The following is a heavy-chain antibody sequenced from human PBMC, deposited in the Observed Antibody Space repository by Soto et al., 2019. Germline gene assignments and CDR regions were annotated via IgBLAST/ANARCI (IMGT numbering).Heavy chain of an antibody. D-gene: IGHD2-2*01. CDR3: AKWSEKFTTSSPTFDT. Sequence: SCATPTFPFFPFPLAWGRPAPGGGLEWVSSLSVSGHSTYYADSVKGRFIISRDNAKNTMFLQMNSLKVEDTAVYYCAKWSEKFTTSSPTFDTWGQGTLVTVSA. J-gene: IGHJ5*02. CDR1: TFPFFPFP. V-gene: IGHV3-23*01. CDR2: LSVSGHST.